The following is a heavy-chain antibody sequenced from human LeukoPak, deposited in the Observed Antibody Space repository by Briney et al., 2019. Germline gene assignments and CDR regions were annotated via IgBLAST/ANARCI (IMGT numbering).Heavy chain of an antibody. J-gene: IGHJ3*01. D-gene: IGHD6-19*01. CDR2: IGGDGGRT. V-gene: IGHV3-23*01. CDR1: GFKFSSYA. Sequence: GGSLRLSCAASGFKFSSYAMSWVRQAPGKGLEWVSAIGGDGGRTYYADSVKGRFTISRDNSENTVSVQMNSLRAGDTAVYYCARDREEYTRGRWFDAFDLWGQGTVVTVSS. CDR3: ARDREEYTRGRWFDAFDL.